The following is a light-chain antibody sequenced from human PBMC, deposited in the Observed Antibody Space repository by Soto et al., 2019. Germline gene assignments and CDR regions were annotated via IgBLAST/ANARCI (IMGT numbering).Light chain of an antibody. CDR1: QGISTY. CDR3: QQSYSSPPT. V-gene: IGKV1-9*01. CDR2: DAS. J-gene: IGKJ1*01. Sequence: DIQFTQSPSFLSASVGDSFTITGRASQGISTYLAWYQQKLGKAPKLLIYDASTLQSGVTSRFSGSRSGTEFTLTIRSLQTEELATYDCQQSYSSPPTVGKLPKVDNK.